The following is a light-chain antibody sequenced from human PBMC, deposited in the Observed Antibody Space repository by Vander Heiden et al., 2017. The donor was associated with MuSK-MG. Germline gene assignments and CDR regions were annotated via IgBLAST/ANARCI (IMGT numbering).Light chain of an antibody. Sequence: QSVLTQPPSVSGAPGQRVTISCTGTNSNIGAGYDVHWYQHLPRTAPKLLIFGNVNRTSGVPDRFSASRSATSASLAITGLQAEDEADYYCQSYDSSLGVVFGGGTKLTVL. CDR3: QSYDSSLGVV. J-gene: IGLJ3*02. V-gene: IGLV1-40*01. CDR2: GNV. CDR1: NSNIGAGYD.